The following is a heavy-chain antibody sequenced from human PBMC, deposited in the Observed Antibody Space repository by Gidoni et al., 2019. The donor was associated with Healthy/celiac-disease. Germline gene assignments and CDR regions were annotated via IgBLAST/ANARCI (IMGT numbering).Heavy chain of an antibody. CDR1: GFPLSSYG. J-gene: IGHJ3*02. CDR3: AKETRSGWYPYDAFDI. CDR2: ISYDGSNK. Sequence: QVQLVESGGGVVQPGRSLRLPCAASGFPLSSYGMHWVRQAPGKGLEWVAVISYDGSNKYYADSVKGRFTISRDNSKNTLYLQMNSLRAEDTAVYYCAKETRSGWYPYDAFDIWGQGTMVTVSS. V-gene: IGHV3-30*18. D-gene: IGHD6-19*01.